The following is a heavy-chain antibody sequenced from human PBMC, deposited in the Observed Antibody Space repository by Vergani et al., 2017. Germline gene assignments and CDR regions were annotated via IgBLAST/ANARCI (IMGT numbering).Heavy chain of an antibody. CDR1: GGSISSYY. J-gene: IGHJ6*02. D-gene: IGHD6-13*01. V-gene: IGHV4-59*01. Sequence: QVQLQESGPGLVKPSQTLSLTCTVSGGSISSYYWSWIRQPPGKGLEWIGYIYYSGSTNYNPSLKSRLTISVDTSENQYSLKLSSVTAADTAVYYCSRGYVAAARPYYYYGMEVWGQGTTATVYS. CDR3: SRGYVAAARPYYYYGMEV. CDR2: IYYSGST.